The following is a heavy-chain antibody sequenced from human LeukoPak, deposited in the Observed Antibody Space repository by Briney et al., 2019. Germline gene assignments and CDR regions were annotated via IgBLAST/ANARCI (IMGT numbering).Heavy chain of an antibody. Sequence: PSETLSLTCTVSGGSISSYYWSWIRQPPGKGLEWIAYIYYSGSTNYNPSLKSRVTISVDTSKNQFSLKLSSVTAADTAVYYCARVSLLHFDYWGQGTLVTVSS. J-gene: IGHJ4*02. V-gene: IGHV4-59*01. CDR3: ARVSLLHFDY. D-gene: IGHD2-15*01. CDR2: IYYSGST. CDR1: GGSISSYY.